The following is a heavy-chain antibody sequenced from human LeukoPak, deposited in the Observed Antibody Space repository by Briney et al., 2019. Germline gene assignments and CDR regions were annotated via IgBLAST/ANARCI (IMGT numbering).Heavy chain of an antibody. CDR2: ISSTGSTI. D-gene: IGHD3-22*01. Sequence: GGSLRLSCAASGFTFSDYYMSWIRQAPGKGLEWVSYISSTGSTIYYADSVKGRFAISRDNARNSLYLQMNSLRAEDTAVYYCARARSSSGSPDAFDIWGQGTMVT. V-gene: IGHV3-11*01. J-gene: IGHJ3*02. CDR1: GFTFSDYY. CDR3: ARARSSSGSPDAFDI.